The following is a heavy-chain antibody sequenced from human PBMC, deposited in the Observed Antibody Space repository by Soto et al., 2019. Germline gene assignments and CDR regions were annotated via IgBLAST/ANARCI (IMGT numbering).Heavy chain of an antibody. CDR3: ARREYSALDACGVAFDI. V-gene: IGHV3-53*01. CDR1: GFTVSSNY. D-gene: IGHD5-12*01. CDR2: IYSGGST. Sequence: GGSLRLSCAASGFTVSSNYMSWVRQAPGKGLEWVSVIYSGGSTYYADSVKGRFTISRDNSKNTLYLQMSSLRAEDTAVYYCARREYSALDACGVAFDIWGQGTMVTVSS. J-gene: IGHJ3*02.